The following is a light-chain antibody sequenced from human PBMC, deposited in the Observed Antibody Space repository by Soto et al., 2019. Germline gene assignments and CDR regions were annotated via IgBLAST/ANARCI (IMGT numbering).Light chain of an antibody. Sequence: QSVLTQPHSAAGSPGQAVTISCTGTSSDVGGYNYVFWYQQHPGKVPKLMVYEVNKRPSGVPDRFSGSKYVNTASLTDSGIQDGEEVVYYCTTYAGGNNVFGTGTKLTVL. CDR3: TTYAGGNNV. J-gene: IGLJ1*01. CDR1: SSDVGGYNY. V-gene: IGLV2-8*01. CDR2: EVN.